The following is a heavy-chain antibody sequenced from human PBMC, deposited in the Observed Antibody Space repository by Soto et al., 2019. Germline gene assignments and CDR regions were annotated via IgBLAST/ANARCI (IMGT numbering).Heavy chain of an antibody. Sequence: GESLKISCKGSGYSFTSYWISWVRQMPGKGLEWMGRIDPSDSYTNYSPSFQGHVTISADKSISTAYLQWSSLKASDTAMYYCARSAIYSTAFLDWFDPWGQGTLVTVSS. CDR2: IDPSDSYT. CDR3: ARSAIYSTAFLDWFDP. J-gene: IGHJ5*02. D-gene: IGHD4-4*01. V-gene: IGHV5-10-1*01. CDR1: GYSFTSYW.